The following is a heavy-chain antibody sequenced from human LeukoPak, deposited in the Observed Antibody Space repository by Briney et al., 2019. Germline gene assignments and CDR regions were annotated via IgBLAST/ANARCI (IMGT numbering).Heavy chain of an antibody. CDR3: ARGRISQWLVRFDY. D-gene: IGHD6-19*01. CDR1: GGSLSGYY. CDR2: INHSGST. Sequence: PSETLSLTCAVYGGSLSGYYWSWIRQPPGKGLEWIGEINHSGSTNYNPSLKSRVTISVDTFKNQFSLKLSSVTGADTAVYYCARGRISQWLVRFDYWGQGTLVTVSS. J-gene: IGHJ4*02. V-gene: IGHV4-34*01.